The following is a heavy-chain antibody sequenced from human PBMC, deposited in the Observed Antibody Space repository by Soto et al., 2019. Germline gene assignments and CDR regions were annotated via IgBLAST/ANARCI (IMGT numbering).Heavy chain of an antibody. CDR3: ARDSGDYEDY. Sequence: VQLVESGGGVVQPGRSLRLSCAASGFTFSSYGMHWVRQAPGKGLEWVAVIWYDGSNKYYADSVKGRFTISRDNSKNTLDLQMNSQRAEDTAVYYCARDSGDYEDYWGQGTLVTVSS. D-gene: IGHD4-17*01. CDR2: IWYDGSNK. V-gene: IGHV3-33*01. CDR1: GFTFSSYG. J-gene: IGHJ4*02.